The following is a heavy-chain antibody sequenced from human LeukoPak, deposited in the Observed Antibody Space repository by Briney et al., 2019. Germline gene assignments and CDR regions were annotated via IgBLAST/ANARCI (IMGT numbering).Heavy chain of an antibody. J-gene: IGHJ4*02. D-gene: IGHD6-13*01. Sequence: KPSETLSLTCTVSGGSIDSYIWSWTRQPPGKGLEWIGNLYAGGRTNYNPSLKSRATISVDASKNQFSLRLSSVTAADTAVYYCARVGSSWPHYYFDSWGRGTLVTVSS. CDR1: GGSIDSYI. V-gene: IGHV4-59*01. CDR3: ARVGSSWPHYYFDS. CDR2: LYAGGRT.